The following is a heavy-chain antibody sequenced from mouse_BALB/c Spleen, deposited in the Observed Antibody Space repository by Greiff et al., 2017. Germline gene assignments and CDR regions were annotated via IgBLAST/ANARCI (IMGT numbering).Heavy chain of an antibody. CDR1: GFSLTSYG. CDR2: IWAGGST. J-gene: IGHJ3*01. CDR3: ARDPPYYGNYFAY. V-gene: IGHV2-9*02. Sequence: QVQLKQSGPGLVAPSQSLSITCTVSGFSLTSYGVHWVRQPPGKGLEWLGVIWAGGSTNYNSALMSRLSISKDNSKSQVFLKMNSLQTDDTAMYYCARDPPYYGNYFAYWGQGTLVTVSA. D-gene: IGHD2-10*01.